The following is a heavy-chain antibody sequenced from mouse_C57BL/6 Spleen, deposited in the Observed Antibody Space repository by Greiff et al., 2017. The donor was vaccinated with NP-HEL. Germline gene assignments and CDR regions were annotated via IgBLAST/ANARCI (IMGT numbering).Heavy chain of an antibody. Sequence: VQLQQPGAELVKPGASVKMSCKASGYTFTSYWITWVKQRPGQGLEWIGDIYPGSGSTNYNEKFKSKATLTVDTSSSTAYMQLSSLTSEDSAVYYCARSGYYGSSYDYFDCWGQGTTLTVSS. J-gene: IGHJ2*01. V-gene: IGHV1-55*01. D-gene: IGHD1-1*01. CDR1: GYTFTSYW. CDR2: IYPGSGST. CDR3: ARSGYYGSSYDYFDC.